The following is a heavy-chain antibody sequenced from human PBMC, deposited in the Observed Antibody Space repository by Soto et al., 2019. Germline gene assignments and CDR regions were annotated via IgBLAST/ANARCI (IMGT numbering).Heavy chain of an antibody. J-gene: IGHJ6*02. V-gene: IGHV4-4*02. CDR3: ARLGYYDILTGYYQDGMDV. CDR1: GGSISSSNW. Sequence: SETLSLTCAVSGGSISSSNWWSWVRQPPGKGLEWIGEIYHSGSTNYNPSLKSRVTISVGTSKNQFSLKLSSVTAADTAVYYCARLGYYDILTGYYQDGMDVWGQGTTVTVSS. D-gene: IGHD3-9*01. CDR2: IYHSGST.